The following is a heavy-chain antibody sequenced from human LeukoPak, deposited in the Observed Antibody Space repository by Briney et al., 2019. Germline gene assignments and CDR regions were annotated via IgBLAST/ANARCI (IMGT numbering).Heavy chain of an antibody. CDR2: TIPILGIA. D-gene: IGHD6-13*01. V-gene: IGHV1-69*04. CDR1: GGTFSSYA. J-gene: IGHJ6*02. CDR3: ARKPIAAAGSYYYGMDV. Sequence: GASVKVSCKASGGTFSSYAISWVRQAPGQGLEWMGRTIPILGIANYAQKFQGRVTITADKSTSTAYMELSSLRSEDTAVYYCARKPIAAAGSYYYGMDVWGQGTTVTVSS.